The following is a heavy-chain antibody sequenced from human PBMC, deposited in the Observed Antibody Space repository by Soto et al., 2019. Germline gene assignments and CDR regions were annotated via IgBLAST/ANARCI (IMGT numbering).Heavy chain of an antibody. Sequence: QVQLVESGGGVVQPGRSLRLSCAASGLTFSSYGMHWVRQAPGKGLEWVAVIWYDGKDKYYTDSVKGRFTISRDNSKNTLYLQMNSLRAEDTAVYYCARGEGAYYYYMGVWGKGTTVTVSS. CDR1: GLTFSSYG. V-gene: IGHV3-33*01. J-gene: IGHJ6*03. CDR3: ARGEGAYYYYMGV. CDR2: IWYDGKDK.